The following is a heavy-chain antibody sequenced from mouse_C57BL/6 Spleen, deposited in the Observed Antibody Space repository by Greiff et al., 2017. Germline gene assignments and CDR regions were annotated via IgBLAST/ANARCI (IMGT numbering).Heavy chain of an antibody. V-gene: IGHV1-76*01. CDR1: GYTFTDYY. CDR3: ARGTVVEDY. J-gene: IGHJ2*01. Sequence: LVESGAELVRPGASVKLSCKASGYTFTDYYINWVKQRPGQGLEWIARIYPGSGNTYYNEKFKGKATLTAEKSSSTAYMQLSSLTSEDSAVYFCARGTVVEDYWGQGTTLTVSS. CDR2: IYPGSGNT. D-gene: IGHD1-1*01.